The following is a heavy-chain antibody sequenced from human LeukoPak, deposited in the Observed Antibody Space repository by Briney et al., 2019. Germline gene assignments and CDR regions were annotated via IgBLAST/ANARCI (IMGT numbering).Heavy chain of an antibody. CDR3: ARDGTAAGLYFDL. Sequence: GGSLRLSCEVSGFTFTVSWMDWVRHAPGGGPGWVASIREDGREKSYVDSVKGRFTISRDNTKNSLSLQLSGLRAEDTAVYYCARDGTAAGLYFDLWGQGTLVTVSS. CDR1: GFTFTVSW. CDR2: IREDGREK. J-gene: IGHJ4*01. D-gene: IGHD6-13*01. V-gene: IGHV3-7*01.